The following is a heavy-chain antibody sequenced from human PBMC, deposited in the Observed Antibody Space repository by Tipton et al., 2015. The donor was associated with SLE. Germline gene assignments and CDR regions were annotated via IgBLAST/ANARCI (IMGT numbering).Heavy chain of an antibody. J-gene: IGHJ4*02. CDR3: AGEPDY. V-gene: IGHV4-39*07. CDR2: ISSGGST. CDR1: GDSFISSGFF. Sequence: TLSLTCTFSGDSFISSGFFWGWIRQAPGKELEWIGSISSGGSTSYNPSLNSRLAISLDTSENQFSLRLTSVTAADTAVYYCAGEPDYWGQGTLVTVSS.